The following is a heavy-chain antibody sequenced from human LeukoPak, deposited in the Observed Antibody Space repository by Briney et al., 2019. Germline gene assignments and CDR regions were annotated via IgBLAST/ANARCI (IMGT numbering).Heavy chain of an antibody. CDR1: GFTFSSYA. D-gene: IGHD5-18*01. J-gene: IGHJ4*02. Sequence: PGGSLRLSCAASGFTFSSYAMGWVRQAPGKGVEGVSAITASGGNTYYADSVKGRFTIPRDNSKNTLYLQVNSLRAEDTAVYYCAKGNGYSYGRYYFDYWGQGTLVTVSS. V-gene: IGHV3-23*01. CDR3: AKGNGYSYGRYYFDY. CDR2: ITASGGNT.